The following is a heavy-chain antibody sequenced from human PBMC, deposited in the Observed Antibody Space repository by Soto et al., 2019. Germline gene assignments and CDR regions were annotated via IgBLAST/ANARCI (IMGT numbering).Heavy chain of an antibody. D-gene: IGHD3-16*01. J-gene: IGHJ4*02. CDR2: VSYDERNI. CDR3: AKLVDKSLDDY. V-gene: IGHV3-30*18. Sequence: GGSLRLSCVASGFTFSTSDMHWFRQAPGQGLEWVAVVSYDERNIYYADSVKGRFSVSRDNSKNTLFLHMNSLRAEDTAVYFCAKLVDKSLDDYWGQGALVTVS. CDR1: GFTFSTSD.